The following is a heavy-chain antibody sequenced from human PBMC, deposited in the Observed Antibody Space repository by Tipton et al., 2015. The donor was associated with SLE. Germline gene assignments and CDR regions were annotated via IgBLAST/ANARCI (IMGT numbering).Heavy chain of an antibody. J-gene: IGHJ4*02. CDR1: GGSISSDDYY. Sequence: TLSLTCTVSGGSISSDDYYWTWIRQFPGKGLEWIGHSYRSGSANHNPSLNSRLSLSVAKSQNQFSLRLSSVTAADTAVYYCARGGVGGYDYFDSWGQGALVIVSS. CDR2: SYRSGSA. CDR3: ARGGVGGYDYFDS. D-gene: IGHD5-12*01. V-gene: IGHV4-31*03.